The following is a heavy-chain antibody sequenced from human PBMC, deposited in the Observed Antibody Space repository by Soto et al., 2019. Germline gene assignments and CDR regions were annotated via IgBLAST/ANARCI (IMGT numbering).Heavy chain of an antibody. CDR1: GGSFSGYY. CDR3: ARGYCSSTSCYAQMGNYYYYMDV. Sequence: PSETRSLTCAVYGGSFSGYYWSWIRQPPGKGLEWIGEINRSGSTNYNPSLKSRVTISVDTSKNQFSLKLSSVTAADTAVYYCARGYCSSTSCYAQMGNYYYYMDVWGKGTTVTVSS. V-gene: IGHV4-34*01. D-gene: IGHD2-2*01. CDR2: INRSGST. J-gene: IGHJ6*03.